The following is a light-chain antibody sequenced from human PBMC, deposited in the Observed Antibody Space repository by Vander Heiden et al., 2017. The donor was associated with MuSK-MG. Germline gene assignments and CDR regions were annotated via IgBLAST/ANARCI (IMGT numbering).Light chain of an antibody. Sequence: EIVLPKSPGPLSLSPGEGATLTCSASQSVRSSYLAWYQQKPGQAPKLLIYGASSRATGVPDRFSGSGSGTDFTLTISSLEPEDFAVYYCQQYDSSPETFGQGTKVEIK. J-gene: IGKJ1*01. CDR2: GAS. CDR1: QSVRSSY. V-gene: IGKV3-20*01. CDR3: QQYDSSPET.